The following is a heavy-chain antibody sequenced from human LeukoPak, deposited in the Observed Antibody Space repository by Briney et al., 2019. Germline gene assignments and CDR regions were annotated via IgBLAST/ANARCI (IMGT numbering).Heavy chain of an antibody. D-gene: IGHD6-19*01. CDR1: GFTFSSYG. J-gene: IGHJ4*02. V-gene: IGHV3-33*01. Sequence: PGGSLRLSCAASGFTFSSYGMHWVRQAPGKGLEWVAVIWDDGSNKYYADSVKGRFTISRDNSKNALYLQMNSLRAEDTAVYYCARGAQGSSGWFFDYWGQGTLVTVSS. CDR3: ARGAQGSSGWFFDY. CDR2: IWDDGSNK.